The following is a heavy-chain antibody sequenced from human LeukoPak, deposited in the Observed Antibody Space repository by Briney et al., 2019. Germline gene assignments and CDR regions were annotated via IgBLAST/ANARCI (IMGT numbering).Heavy chain of an antibody. D-gene: IGHD3-16*01. CDR3: ARVRYRLAETYIDY. V-gene: IGHV1-2*02. Sequence: GASVKVSCKASGYTFTGYYMHWVRQAPGQGLEWMGWINPNSGGTNYAQKFQGRVTMTKDTSISTAYMELSRLRSDDTAVYYCARVRYRLAETYIDYWCQGTLVTVSS. J-gene: IGHJ4*02. CDR2: INPNSGGT. CDR1: GYTFTGYY.